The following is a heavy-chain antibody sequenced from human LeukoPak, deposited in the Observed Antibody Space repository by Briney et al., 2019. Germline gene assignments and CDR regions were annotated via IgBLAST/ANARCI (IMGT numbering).Heavy chain of an antibody. CDR3: AKGPNYYDSPDY. CDR2: ISWSSGSI. V-gene: IGHV3-9*01. Sequence: GGSLRLSCAASGFTFDDYAMHWVRQAPGKGLEWVSGISWSSGSIGYADSVKGRFTISRDNAKNSLYLQMNSLRAEDTALYYCAKGPNYYDSPDYWGQGTLVTVSS. D-gene: IGHD3-22*01. CDR1: GFTFDDYA. J-gene: IGHJ4*02.